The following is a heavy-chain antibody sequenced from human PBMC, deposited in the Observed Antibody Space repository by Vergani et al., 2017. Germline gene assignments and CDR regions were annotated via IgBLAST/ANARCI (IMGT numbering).Heavy chain of an antibody. CDR3: TTDPRYCGDGSCYWLRDHHYYGMDV. CDR2: IKSKAYGETT. J-gene: IGHJ6*02. D-gene: IGHD2-21*01. V-gene: IGHV3-15*07. Sequence: EVQLVESGGGLVKPGGSLRLSCAVSGFTFSNAWMNWARQAPGKGLEWVGRIKSKAYGETTDYAAPVKGRFTISRDDSKNTLFLQMNGLKTEDIGVYYCTTDPRYCGDGSCYWLRDHHYYGMDVWGQGTTVTVSS. CDR1: GFTFSNAW.